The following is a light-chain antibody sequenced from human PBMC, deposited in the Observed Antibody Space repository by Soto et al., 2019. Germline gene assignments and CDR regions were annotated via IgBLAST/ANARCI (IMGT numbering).Light chain of an antibody. CDR2: EVS. CDR3: SSYTSSSTLV. V-gene: IGLV2-14*01. CDR1: SSDVGGYNY. J-gene: IGLJ2*01. Sequence: QSALTQPASVSGSPGQSITLSCTGTSSDVGGYNYVSWYQQHPGKAPKLMIYEVSHRPSGVSNRFSGSKSGNTASLTISGLQAEDEADYYCSSYTSSSTLVFGGGTQLTVL.